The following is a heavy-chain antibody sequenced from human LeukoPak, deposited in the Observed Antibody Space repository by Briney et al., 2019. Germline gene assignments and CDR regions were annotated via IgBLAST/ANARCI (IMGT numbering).Heavy chain of an antibody. D-gene: IGHD6-19*01. Sequence: GASVKVSCKASGHTFTGYYMHWVRQAPGQGLEWMGRINPNSSGTNYAQKFQGRVTMTRDTSISTAYMELSRLTSDDTAVYYCARGYSSDNWFDPWGQGTLVTVSS. CDR3: ARGYSSDNWFDP. J-gene: IGHJ5*02. V-gene: IGHV1-2*06. CDR2: INPNSSGT. CDR1: GHTFTGYY.